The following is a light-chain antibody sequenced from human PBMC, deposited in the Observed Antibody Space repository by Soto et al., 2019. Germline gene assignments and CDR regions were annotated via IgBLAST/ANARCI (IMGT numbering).Light chain of an antibody. CDR1: QSVSSY. CDR2: DAS. Sequence: EIVLTQSPATLSLSPGERATLSCRSSQSVSSYLAWYQQKPGQAPRLLIYDASNRATRIPARFSGSGSGTDFTLTISSLEPEDFAVYYCQQRSNWLPITFGQGTRLEIK. V-gene: IGKV3-11*01. CDR3: QQRSNWLPIT. J-gene: IGKJ5*01.